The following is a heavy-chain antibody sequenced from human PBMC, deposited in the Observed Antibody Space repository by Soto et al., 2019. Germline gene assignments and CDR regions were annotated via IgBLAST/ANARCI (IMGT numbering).Heavy chain of an antibody. Sequence: NPSETLSLTCTVSGGSIRSYYWSWIRQPAGKPLEWIGRIYTSGSTNYNPSLKSRVTMSVDTSKNQFSLTLSSVTAADTAVYYCAREGASGFGMDVWGQGTTVTV. J-gene: IGHJ6*02. D-gene: IGHD1-26*01. CDR1: GGSIRSYY. V-gene: IGHV4-4*07. CDR3: AREGASGFGMDV. CDR2: IYTSGST.